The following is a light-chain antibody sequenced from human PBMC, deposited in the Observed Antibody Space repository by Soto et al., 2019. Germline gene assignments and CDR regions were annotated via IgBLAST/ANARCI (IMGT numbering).Light chain of an antibody. CDR3: AAWHDTLNELL. Sequence: QSVLTQAPSASGTTGQKVTISFSGTTSNIGRNTVNWYQQLPGSAPKLLIYGTSQGPSGVPDRFSASKSGPAASLASSRLQSEDEADSPFAAWHDTLNELLFGGGTQLTVL. CDR2: GTS. V-gene: IGLV1-44*01. CDR1: TSNIGRNT. J-gene: IGLJ2*01.